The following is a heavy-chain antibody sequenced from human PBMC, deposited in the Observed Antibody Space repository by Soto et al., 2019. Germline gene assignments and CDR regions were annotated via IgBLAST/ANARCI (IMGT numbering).Heavy chain of an antibody. CDR2: IRGGGDT. Sequence: PAVSLRRSFSPSGFPIRTYAMTWFRQAPGKRLEWVSMIRGGGDTYYADSVKGRFTISRDNSKNILYLQMNSLRAEDTAVYYCAKDRGENDNYPIFDCWGQGT. D-gene: IGHD3-10*01. CDR3: AKDRGENDNYPIFDC. J-gene: IGHJ4*02. CDR1: GFPIRTYA. V-gene: IGHV3-23*01.